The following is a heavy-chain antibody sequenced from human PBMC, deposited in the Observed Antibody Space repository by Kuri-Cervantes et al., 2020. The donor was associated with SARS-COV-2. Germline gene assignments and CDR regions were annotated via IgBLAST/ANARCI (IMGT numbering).Heavy chain of an antibody. CDR3: ARGDLGVTIFGVGAFDT. J-gene: IGHJ3*02. CDR1: GYTFTGYY. V-gene: IGHV1-8*03. D-gene: IGHD3-3*01. CDR2: MNPNSGNT. Sequence: ASVKVSCKASGYTFTGYYMHWVRQAPGQGLEWMGWMNPNSGNTGYAQKFQGRVTITRNTSISTAYMELSSLRSEDTAVYYCARGDLGVTIFGVGAFDTWGQGTMVTVSS.